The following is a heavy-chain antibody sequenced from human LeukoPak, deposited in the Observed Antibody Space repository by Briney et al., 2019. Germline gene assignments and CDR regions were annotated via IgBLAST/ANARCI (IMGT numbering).Heavy chain of an antibody. CDR3: ARDAMTYCGGDCRYSVNMDV. Sequence: PGGSLRLSCAASGFTFSSYSMNWVRQAPGKGLEWVSYISSSSSTIYYADSVKGRFTISRDNAKNSLYLQMNSLRAEDTAVYYCARDAMTYCGGDCRYSVNMDVWGKGTTVTVSS. CDR2: ISSSSSTI. J-gene: IGHJ6*03. D-gene: IGHD2-21*01. V-gene: IGHV3-48*04. CDR1: GFTFSSYS.